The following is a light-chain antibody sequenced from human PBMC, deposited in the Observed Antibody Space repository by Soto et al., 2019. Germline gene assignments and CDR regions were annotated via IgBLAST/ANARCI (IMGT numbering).Light chain of an antibody. CDR2: DDT. Sequence: QSVLTQPASVSGSPGQSITISCTGTVGLVSWYQQHPGKVPKLIIYDDTKRPSGVSSRFSGSKSGNTASLTISGLQTEDEADYYCCLYVGGRTYVFXTGTKRTVL. CDR1: VGL. V-gene: IGLV2-23*01. CDR3: CLYVGGRTYV. J-gene: IGLJ1*01.